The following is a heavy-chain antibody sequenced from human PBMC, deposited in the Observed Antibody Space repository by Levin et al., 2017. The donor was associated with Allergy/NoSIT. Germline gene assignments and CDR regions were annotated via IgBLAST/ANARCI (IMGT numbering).Heavy chain of an antibody. CDR1: GYTFTGYY. J-gene: IGHJ6*02. CDR3: AREVVVVITTGGGMDV. CDR2: INPNSGGT. V-gene: IGHV1-2*02. D-gene: IGHD3-22*01. Sequence: ASVKVSCKASGYTFTGYYMHWVRQAPGQGLEWMGWINPNSGGTNYAQKFQGRVTMTRDTSISTAYMELSRLRSDDTAVYYCAREVVVVITTGGGMDVWGQGTTVTVSS.